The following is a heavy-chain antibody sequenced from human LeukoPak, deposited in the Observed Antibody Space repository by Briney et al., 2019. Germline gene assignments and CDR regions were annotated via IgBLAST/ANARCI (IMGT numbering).Heavy chain of an antibody. D-gene: IGHD6-13*01. Sequence: ASVKVSCNASGYSFSSYDINWVRQATGQGLEWMGWMNPNSVKTGYAQKFQGRVTMTRNTSISTAYMELSSLRSEDTAVYYCARGDSGFSIDYWGQGTLVTVSS. CDR3: ARGDSGFSIDY. J-gene: IGHJ4*02. CDR2: MNPNSVKT. V-gene: IGHV1-8*01. CDR1: GYSFSSYD.